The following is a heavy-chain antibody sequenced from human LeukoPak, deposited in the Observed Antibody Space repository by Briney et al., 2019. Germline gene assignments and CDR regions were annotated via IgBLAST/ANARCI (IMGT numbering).Heavy chain of an antibody. V-gene: IGHV3-66*01. Sequence: GGSLRLSCAASGFTVSSNYMSWVRQAPGKGLEWVSVIYSGGSTYYADSVKGRFTISRDNSKNTLYLQMNSLRAEDTAVYYCARGLLGYYLDYWGQGTLVTVSS. CDR1: GFTVSSNY. J-gene: IGHJ4*02. CDR2: IYSGGST. CDR3: ARGLLGYYLDY. D-gene: IGHD2-15*01.